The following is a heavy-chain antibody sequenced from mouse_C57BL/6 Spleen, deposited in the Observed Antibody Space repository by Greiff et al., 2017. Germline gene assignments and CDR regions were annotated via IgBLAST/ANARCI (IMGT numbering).Heavy chain of an antibody. V-gene: IGHV1-81*01. CDR3: ASDSSGYFDY. CDR1: GYTFTSYG. Sequence: VKLQESGAELARPGASVKLSCKASGYTFTSYGISWVKQRTGQGLEWIGEIYPRSGNTYYNEKFKGKATLTADKSSSTAYMELRSLTSEDSAVYFCASDSSGYFDYWGQGTTLTVSS. D-gene: IGHD3-2*02. CDR2: IYPRSGNT. J-gene: IGHJ2*01.